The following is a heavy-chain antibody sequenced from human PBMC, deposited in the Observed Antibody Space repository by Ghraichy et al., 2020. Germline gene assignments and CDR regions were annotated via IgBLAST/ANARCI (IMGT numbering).Heavy chain of an antibody. CDR3: AREENGGYFDY. Sequence: ASVKVSCKASGYTFTNYYIHWVRQAPGQGLKWMGIIKPSGGSTTYAQKFQGRVTITRDTSTSTVYMELSSLRSEDTAVYYCAREENGGYFDYWGQGTLVTVSS. CDR1: GYTFTNYY. CDR2: IKPSGGST. V-gene: IGHV1-46*01. D-gene: IGHD3-16*01. J-gene: IGHJ4*02.